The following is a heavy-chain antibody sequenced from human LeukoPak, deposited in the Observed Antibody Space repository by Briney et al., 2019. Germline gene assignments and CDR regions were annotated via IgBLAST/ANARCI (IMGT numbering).Heavy chain of an antibody. D-gene: IGHD3-16*01. V-gene: IGHV3-21*06. CDR1: GFTFSDYD. CDR2: ISGRSSHT. CDR3: GRAFPPLRTSSAGDL. J-gene: IGHJ4*02. Sequence: GGSLRLSCSASGFTFSDYDMNWIRQAPGKGLEWISAISGRSSHTYYGDSVKGRFSISRDNAKNLLYLQTNGLGAEDTAVYYCGRAFPPLRTSSAGDLWGQGTLVTVSS.